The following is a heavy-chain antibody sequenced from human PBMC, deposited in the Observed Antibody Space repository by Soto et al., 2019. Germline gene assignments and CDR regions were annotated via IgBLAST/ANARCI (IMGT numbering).Heavy chain of an antibody. CDR3: ARSEPGIAVAGTLAPVYGMDV. D-gene: IGHD6-19*01. CDR2: IIPIFGTA. Sequence: QVQLVQSGAEVKKPGSSVKVSCKASGGTFSSYAISWVRQAPGQGLEWMGGIIPIFGTANYAQKFQGRVTITADESTSTAYMELSSLRSEDTAVYYCARSEPGIAVAGTLAPVYGMDVWGQGTTVTVSS. V-gene: IGHV1-69*01. J-gene: IGHJ6*02. CDR1: GGTFSSYA.